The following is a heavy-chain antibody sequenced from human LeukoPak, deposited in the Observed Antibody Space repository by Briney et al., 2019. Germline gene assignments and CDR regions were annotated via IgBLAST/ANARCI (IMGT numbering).Heavy chain of an antibody. D-gene: IGHD1-26*01. V-gene: IGHV3-23*01. CDR1: GFTFSNNA. CDR2: TSTSGGSA. J-gene: IGHJ4*02. Sequence: GGSLRLSCAASGFTFSNNAMSWVRQSPGKGLEWVSATSTSGGSAYYADSVKGRFTISRDNSKNTLYLQMDSLRAADTAVYYCARYSGSYYYPPAWDLWGQGTLVTVSS. CDR3: ARYSGSYYYPPAWDL.